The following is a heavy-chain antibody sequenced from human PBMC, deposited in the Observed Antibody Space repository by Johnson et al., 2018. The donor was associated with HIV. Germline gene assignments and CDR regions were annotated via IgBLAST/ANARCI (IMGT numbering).Heavy chain of an antibody. CDR1: GFTFSSYA. V-gene: IGHV3-30*04. D-gene: IGHD2-21*02. J-gene: IGHJ3*02. CDR2: ISYDGSNK. Sequence: QVRLVESGGGVVQPGKSLRLSCAVSGFTFSSYAMVRQAPGKGLEWVAVISYDGSNKYYADSVKGRFTISRDNSKNTLYLQMNSLRAEDTAVYYCASGGLGDQNIHDAFDIWGQGTMVTVSS. CDR3: ASGGLGDQNIHDAFDI.